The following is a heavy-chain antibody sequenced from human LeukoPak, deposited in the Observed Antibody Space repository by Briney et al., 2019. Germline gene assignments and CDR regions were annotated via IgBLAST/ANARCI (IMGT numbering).Heavy chain of an antibody. Sequence: PGGSLRLSCAASGFTFSSYAMSWVRQAPGKGLEWVSAISGSGGSTYYADSVKGRFTISRDNSKNTLYLQMNSLRAEDTAVYYCAKDTGSSWYRVPYYYMDVWGKGTTVTVSS. CDR3: AKDTGSSWYRVPYYYMDV. V-gene: IGHV3-23*01. CDR1: GFTFSSYA. J-gene: IGHJ6*03. CDR2: ISGSGGST. D-gene: IGHD6-13*01.